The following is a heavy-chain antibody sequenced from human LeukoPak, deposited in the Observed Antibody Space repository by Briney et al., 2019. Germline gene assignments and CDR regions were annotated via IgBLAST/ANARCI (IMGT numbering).Heavy chain of an antibody. J-gene: IGHJ4*02. CDR2: INQDESSQ. CDR3: ARGVRGVIMYYFDY. Sequence: GGSLRLSCAASGFSFTTYWMGWVCQAPGKGLEWVANINQDESSQYYVDAVRGRFTISRDNAKNSLNLQMNSLRAEDTALYHCARGVRGVIMYYFDYWGQGTLVTVSS. D-gene: IGHD3-10*01. CDR1: GFSFTTYW. V-gene: IGHV3-7*03.